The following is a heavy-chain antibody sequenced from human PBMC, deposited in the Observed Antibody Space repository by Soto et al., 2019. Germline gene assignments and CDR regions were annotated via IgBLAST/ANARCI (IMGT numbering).Heavy chain of an antibody. D-gene: IGHD4-17*01. V-gene: IGHV5-51*03. Sequence: PGESLKISCKGSGYNFHAYWIACVRQMPGKGLEWMGFIYPHDSDTRYSPSFRGQVTISADKSINTAYLQWTSLKASDTAIYFCARPTDYHYGMQVWGQGTTVTVSS. J-gene: IGHJ6*02. CDR3: ARPTDYHYGMQV. CDR1: GYNFHAYW. CDR2: IYPHDSDT.